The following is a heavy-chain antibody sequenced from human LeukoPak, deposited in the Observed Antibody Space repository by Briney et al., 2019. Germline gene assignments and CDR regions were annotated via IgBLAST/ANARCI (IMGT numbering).Heavy chain of an antibody. CDR1: GFTINSFT. D-gene: IGHD6-19*01. CDR3: AKDYRYGSA. J-gene: IGHJ5*02. V-gene: IGHV3-23*01. CDR2: INVRGDAT. Sequence: GGSLRFSCAASGFTINSFTFTWVRQAPGRGLEWVSAINVRGDATFYAESVRGRFTISRDNSKNTLDLQMNSLEAEDTALYYCAKDYRYGSAWGPGTLVVVSS.